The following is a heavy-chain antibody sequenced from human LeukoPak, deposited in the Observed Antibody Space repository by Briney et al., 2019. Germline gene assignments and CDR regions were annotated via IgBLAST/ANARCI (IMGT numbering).Heavy chain of an antibody. CDR1: GGSISSSSYY. D-gene: IGHD3-10*01. J-gene: IGHJ4*02. CDR3: ARHVLGWFGEFEYFDY. CDR2: IYYSGST. Sequence: SETLSLTCTVSGGSISSSSYYWGWIRQPPGKGLEWIGSIYYSGSTYYNPSLKSRVTISVDTSKNQFSLKLSSVTAADTAVYYCARHVLGWFGEFEYFDYWGQGTLVTVST. V-gene: IGHV4-39*01.